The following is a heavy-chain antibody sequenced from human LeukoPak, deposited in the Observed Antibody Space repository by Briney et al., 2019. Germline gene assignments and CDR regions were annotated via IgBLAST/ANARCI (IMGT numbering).Heavy chain of an antibody. J-gene: IGHJ5*02. Sequence: SETLSLTCTVSGYSMSSGYYWSWIRQPPGKGLEWIGSIYCSGSTNYNPSLKSRVTISVDTSKNQISLKQSSVTAADTAVYYCARGRGGSGWYLGYNWFDPWGQGTLVTVSS. CDR2: IYCSGST. CDR1: GYSMSSGYY. D-gene: IGHD6-19*01. CDR3: ARGRGGSGWYLGYNWFDP. V-gene: IGHV4-59*12.